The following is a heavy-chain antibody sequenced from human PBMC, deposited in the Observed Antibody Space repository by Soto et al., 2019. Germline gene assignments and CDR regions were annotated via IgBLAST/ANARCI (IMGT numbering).Heavy chain of an antibody. J-gene: IGHJ4*02. CDR3: AKLVGY. V-gene: IGHV3-23*01. CDR1: GFTFTSDS. D-gene: IGHD3-16*01. CDR2: IIGSGSST. Sequence: EVQLLESGGGLVEPGGSLRLSCAASGFTFTSDSMSWVRQAPGKGLEWVSSIIGSGSSTYYADSVKGRFTISRDNSKKMLYLQMNSLRAEDTAISYCAKLVGYWGQGILVTVSS.